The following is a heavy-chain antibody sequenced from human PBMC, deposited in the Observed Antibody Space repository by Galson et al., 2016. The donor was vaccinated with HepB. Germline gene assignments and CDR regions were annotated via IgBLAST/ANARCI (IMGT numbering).Heavy chain of an antibody. J-gene: IGHJ3*02. CDR1: GPSFSDNY. CDR3: ARVTSGRYGPQGTLDI. Sequence: SETLSLTCGVSGPSFSDNYWSWIRQPPGKGLEWIGEINHRGSTNYNPSLKSRVTISVDTSKNQFSLKLTSATAADTAVYYCARVTSGRYGPQGTLDIWGQGTLVTVSS. V-gene: IGHV4-34*01. CDR2: INHRGST. D-gene: IGHD3-10*01.